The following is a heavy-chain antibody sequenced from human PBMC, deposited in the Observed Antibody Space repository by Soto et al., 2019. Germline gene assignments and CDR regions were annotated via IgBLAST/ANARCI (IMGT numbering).Heavy chain of an antibody. D-gene: IGHD2-2*02. CDR1: GYSFAGYW. J-gene: IGHJ6*02. CDR2: IDPSDSYT. Sequence: GESLKISCEGSGYSFAGYWISWVRQMPGKGLEWMGRIDPSDSYTNYSPSFQGHVTISADKSISTAYRQWSSLKASDTAMYYCARQRFVVVPAAIPEDYYYYGIDVWGQGTTVTVSS. V-gene: IGHV5-10-1*01. CDR3: ARQRFVVVPAAIPEDYYYYGIDV.